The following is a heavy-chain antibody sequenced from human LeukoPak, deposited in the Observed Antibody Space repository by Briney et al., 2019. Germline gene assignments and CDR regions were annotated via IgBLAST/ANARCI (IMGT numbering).Heavy chain of an antibody. CDR1: GFTFSSYA. CDR2: ISGSGGST. Sequence: GGSLRLSCAASGFTFSSYAMSWVRQAPGKGLEWVSAISGSGGSTYYADSVKGRFTISRDNAKNSLYLQMNSLRAEDTAVYYCAGGYSYGSDYWGQGTLVTVSS. J-gene: IGHJ4*02. CDR3: AGGYSYGSDY. V-gene: IGHV3-23*01. D-gene: IGHD5-18*01.